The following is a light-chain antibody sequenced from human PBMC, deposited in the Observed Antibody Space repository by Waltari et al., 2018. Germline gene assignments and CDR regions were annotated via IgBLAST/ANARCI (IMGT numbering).Light chain of an antibody. J-gene: IGLJ2*01. V-gene: IGLV2-14*01. CDR2: DVN. CDR3: SSYTSGSTLVI. CDR1: SSDVGGYKY. Sequence: QSALTQPASVSGSPGQSITISCTGTSSDVGGYKYVSWYQQYPGKAPKLMISDVNPRPSGVSDRCSGAKSGNTASLTISGLQAEDEADYYCSSYTSGSTLVIFGGGTKLTVL.